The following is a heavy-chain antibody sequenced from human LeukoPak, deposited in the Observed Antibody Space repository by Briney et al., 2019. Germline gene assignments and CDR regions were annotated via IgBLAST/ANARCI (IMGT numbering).Heavy chain of an antibody. D-gene: IGHD3-10*01. V-gene: IGHV3-21*01. CDR1: RFTFSSYS. J-gene: IGHJ5*02. Sequence: GGSLRLSCAASRFTFSSYSMNWVRQAPGKGLEWVSSISSSSSYIYYADSVKGRFTISRDNAKNSLYLQMNSLRAEDTAVYYCARGGSGSSRNWFDPWGRGTLVAVSS. CDR2: ISSSSSYI. CDR3: ARGGSGSSRNWFDP.